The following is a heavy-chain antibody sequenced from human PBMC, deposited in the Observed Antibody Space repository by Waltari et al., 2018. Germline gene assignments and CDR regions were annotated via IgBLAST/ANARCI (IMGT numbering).Heavy chain of an antibody. CDR1: GFSLGAFG. V-gene: IGHV3-33*01. CDR2: IYSDGSTK. CDR3: ARDLLDQYYDY. Sequence: QVQLVESGGGVVQPGRSLRLSCAASGFSLGAFGIHWVRQAPGKGLEWVSVIYSDGSTKYYADSVKGGFTISRDTSTNTLYLQMDSLRAEDTAVYYCARDLLDQYYDYWGHGTLVTVSS. J-gene: IGHJ4*01.